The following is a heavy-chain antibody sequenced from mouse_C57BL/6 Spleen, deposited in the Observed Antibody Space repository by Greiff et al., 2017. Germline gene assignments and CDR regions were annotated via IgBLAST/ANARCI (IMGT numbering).Heavy chain of an antibody. CDR1: GYTFTSYW. D-gene: IGHD2-3*01. CDR3: ARGLLPMAMDY. J-gene: IGHJ4*01. V-gene: IGHV1-7*01. CDR2: INPSSGYT. Sequence: VQLQQSGAELAKPGASVKLSCKASGYTFTSYWMHWVKQRPGQGLEWIGYINPSSGYTKYNQKFKGKATLTADKSSSTAYMQLSSLTYEDSAVYYCARGLLPMAMDYWGQGTSVTVSS.